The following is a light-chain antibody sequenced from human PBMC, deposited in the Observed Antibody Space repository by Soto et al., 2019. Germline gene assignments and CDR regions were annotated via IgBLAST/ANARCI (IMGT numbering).Light chain of an antibody. J-gene: IGKJ5*01. CDR1: QSVSRY. CDR2: DAS. V-gene: IGKV3-11*01. Sequence: ESVLPQSPDTLSLSPGESATLSCRASQSVSRYLAWYQQKPGQTPRLLIYDASNRAAGIPARFSGSGSGTDFTLTISRLEPEDFAVYYCQQYGSPITFGQGTRLEIK. CDR3: QQYGSPIT.